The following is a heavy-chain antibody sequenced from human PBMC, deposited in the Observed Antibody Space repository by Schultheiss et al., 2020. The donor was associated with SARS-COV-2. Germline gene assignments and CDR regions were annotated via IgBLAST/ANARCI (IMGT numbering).Heavy chain of an antibody. CDR1: GYSFTHYW. Sequence: GESLKISCKGSGYSFTHYWIGWVRQMPGKGLEWMGIIYPGDSDTRYSPSFQGQVTISADKSISTAYLQWSSLKASDTAMYYCARLRSAIAAAGLYYFDYWGQGTLVTVSS. CDR2: IYPGDSDT. V-gene: IGHV5-51*01. J-gene: IGHJ4*02. CDR3: ARLRSAIAAAGLYYFDY. D-gene: IGHD6-13*01.